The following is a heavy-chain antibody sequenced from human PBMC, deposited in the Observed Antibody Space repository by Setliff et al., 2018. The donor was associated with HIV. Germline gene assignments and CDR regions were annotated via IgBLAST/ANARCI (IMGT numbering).Heavy chain of an antibody. CDR2: TWYDGRTT. CDR1: GFTFSRYV. J-gene: IGHJ4*02. CDR3: AKVGREYNGYDLTFDS. D-gene: IGHD5-12*01. V-gene: IGHV3-33*03. Sequence: LSCAASGFTFSRYVMHWVRQSPGKGLEWVALTWYDGRTTYYADSVKGRFTISRDNSKNTLNLQMNTLRAEDTAMYYCAKVGREYNGYDLTFDSWGQGTLVTVSS.